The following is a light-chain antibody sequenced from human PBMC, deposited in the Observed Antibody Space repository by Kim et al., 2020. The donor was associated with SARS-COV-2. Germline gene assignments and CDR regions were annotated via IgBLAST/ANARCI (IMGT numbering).Light chain of an antibody. Sequence: SWSPGESATRSCRARQSVSSYVAWYQQKPRQAPRLLIYDASNRATGIPARFSGSGSGTDFTLTISSLEPEDFAVYYCQQRSNWLTFGGGTKVDIK. CDR3: QQRSNWLT. J-gene: IGKJ4*01. CDR1: QSVSSY. V-gene: IGKV3-11*01. CDR2: DAS.